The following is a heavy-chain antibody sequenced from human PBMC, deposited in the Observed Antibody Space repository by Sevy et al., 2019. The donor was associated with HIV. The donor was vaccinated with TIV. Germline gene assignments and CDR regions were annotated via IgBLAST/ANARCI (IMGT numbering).Heavy chain of an antibody. J-gene: IGHJ5*02. Sequence: SETLSLTCTVSGDSISGYYWNWIRQSPGKGLQWIGNISYNGRTNYDPSLKSRVTISADTSKNQFSLKLSSVTAADTAVYYCTRAAADYYNALDAWGQGTMVTVSS. V-gene: IGHV4-59*01. CDR3: TRAAADYYNALDA. D-gene: IGHD3-10*01. CDR2: ISYNGRT. CDR1: GDSISGYY.